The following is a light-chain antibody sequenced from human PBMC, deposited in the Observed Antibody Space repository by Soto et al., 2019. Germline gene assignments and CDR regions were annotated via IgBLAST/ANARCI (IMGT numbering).Light chain of an antibody. V-gene: IGLV2-14*01. CDR1: SSDVGGYNY. CDR3: SSYTSSNTLI. CDR2: EVT. Sequence: QSALIQPASVSGSRGQSITISCTGASSDVGGYNYVSWYQQFPGRAPKVMIYEVTNRPSGVSNRFSASKSGNTASLTISGLQAEDEAYYYCSSYTSSNTLIFGGGTKLTVL. J-gene: IGLJ2*01.